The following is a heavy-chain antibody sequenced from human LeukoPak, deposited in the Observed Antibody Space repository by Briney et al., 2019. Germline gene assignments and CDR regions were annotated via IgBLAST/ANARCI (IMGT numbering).Heavy chain of an antibody. CDR2: ISYDGSNK. CDR1: GFTFSSYA. D-gene: IGHD3-10*01. Sequence: PGRSLRLSCAASGFTFSSYAMHWVRQAPGKGLEWVAVISYDGSNKYYADSVKGRFTISRDNSKNTLYLQMNSLRAEDMVVYYCARDGYYYGSGSYYPDYWGQGTLVTVSS. CDR3: ARDGYYYGSGSYYPDY. V-gene: IGHV3-30*04. J-gene: IGHJ4*02.